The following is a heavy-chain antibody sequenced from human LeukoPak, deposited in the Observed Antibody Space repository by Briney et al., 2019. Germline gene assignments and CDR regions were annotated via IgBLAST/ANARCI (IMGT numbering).Heavy chain of an antibody. J-gene: IGHJ4*02. Sequence: GESLKISCKGSGYSFSSYWIAWVRQIPGKGLEWMGIIYPGDSYTRYSPFFQGQVTISADKSISTAYLQWSSLKASDTAMYYCARGEMRYCSGGYCYDYCGQGTLVTVSS. CDR1: GYSFSSYW. CDR2: IYPGDSYT. V-gene: IGHV5-51*01. D-gene: IGHD2-15*01. CDR3: ARGEMRYCSGGYCYDY.